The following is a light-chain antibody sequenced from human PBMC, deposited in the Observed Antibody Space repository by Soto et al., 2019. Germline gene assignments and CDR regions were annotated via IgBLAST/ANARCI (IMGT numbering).Light chain of an antibody. CDR1: ISDVGSHNL. V-gene: IGLV2-23*02. J-gene: IGLJ1*01. CDR3: CSFAGSNPFPYV. Sequence: QSVLTQPASVSGSPGQSITISCTGTISDVGSHNLVSWYQQHPDKAPKLIIYEVNERPSGVSSRFSGSKSANTASLTVSGLQPDDEADYHCCSFAGSNPFPYVFGTGTKVTVL. CDR2: EVN.